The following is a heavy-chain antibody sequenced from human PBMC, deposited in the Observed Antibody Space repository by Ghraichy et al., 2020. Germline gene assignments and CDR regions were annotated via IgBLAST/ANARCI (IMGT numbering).Heavy chain of an antibody. D-gene: IGHD2-2*01. Sequence: GGSLRLSCAASGFTFSSYWMSWVRQAPGKGLEWVANIKQDGSEKYYVDSVKGRFTISRDNAKNSLYLQMNSLRAEDTAVYYCARVFYQLLLVFAFDIWGQGTMVTVSS. CDR3: ARVFYQLLLVFAFDI. CDR2: IKQDGSEK. J-gene: IGHJ3*02. CDR1: GFTFSSYW. V-gene: IGHV3-7*03.